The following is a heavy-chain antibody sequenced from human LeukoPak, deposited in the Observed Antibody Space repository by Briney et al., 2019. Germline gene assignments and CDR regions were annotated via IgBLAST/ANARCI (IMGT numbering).Heavy chain of an antibody. CDR3: XXXXNYYYGSESYYFFEH. V-gene: IGHV3-7*01. D-gene: IGHD3-10*01. Sequence: PGGSLRLSCAASGFTFTTYWMSWVRQAPGKGLEWVANIKQDGTEKYYVDSVKGRCTISRDNAKNSLYLQMNRLIVDETDVEYAXXXXNYYYGSESYYFFEHWGQGTPVTASS. CDR1: GFTFTTYW. CDR2: IKQDGTEK. J-gene: IGHJ4*02.